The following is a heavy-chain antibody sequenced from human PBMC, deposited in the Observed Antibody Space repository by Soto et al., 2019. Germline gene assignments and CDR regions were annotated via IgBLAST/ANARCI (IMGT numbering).Heavy chain of an antibody. J-gene: IGHJ6*03. CDR2: INADNGNT. V-gene: IGHV1-3*01. D-gene: IGHD6-19*01. CDR3: ARDVFSSAWPYYMDV. Sequence: QVQLVQSGAEVKKPGASVNVSCKTSGYTFTSYAINWVRQAPGQRLEWMGWINADNGNTKYSQKLQGRVTITRDTSASTDYMELSSLRSDDTAIYYCARDVFSSAWPYYMDVWGKGTTVTVSS. CDR1: GYTFTSYA.